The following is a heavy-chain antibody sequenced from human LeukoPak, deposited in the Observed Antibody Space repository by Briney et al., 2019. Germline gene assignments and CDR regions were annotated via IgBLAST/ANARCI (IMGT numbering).Heavy chain of an antibody. CDR3: ARQDYGSGSYCMDV. V-gene: IGHV1-69*06. D-gene: IGHD3-10*01. Sequence: ASVKVSCKASGGTFSSYAISWVRQAPGQGLEWMGGIIPIFGTANYAQKFQGRVTITADKSTSTAYMELSSLRSEDTAVYYCARQDYGSGSYCMDVWGKGTTVTVSS. CDR1: GGTFSSYA. J-gene: IGHJ6*03. CDR2: IIPIFGTA.